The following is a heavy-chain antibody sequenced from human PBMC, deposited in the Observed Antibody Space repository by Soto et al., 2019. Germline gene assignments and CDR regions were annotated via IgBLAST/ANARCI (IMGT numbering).Heavy chain of an antibody. CDR2: IHTTDGT. J-gene: IGHJ4*02. CDR1: GGSISSYY. V-gene: IGHV4-4*07. Sequence: SETLSLTCTVSGGSISSYYWSWIRQPAGKGMEWIGRIHTTDGTNYNPSLKSRVTMSIDTSNNQFSLKLSSLTAADTAVYYCARALSSAAGLYFDFWGQGTLVTV. D-gene: IGHD6-13*01. CDR3: ARALSSAAGLYFDF.